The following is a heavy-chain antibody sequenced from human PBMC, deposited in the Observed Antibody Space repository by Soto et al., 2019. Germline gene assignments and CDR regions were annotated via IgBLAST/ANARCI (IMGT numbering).Heavy chain of an antibody. CDR2: IYPGDSDT. Sequence: GESLKISCKGSGYSFTSYWIGWVRQMPGKGLEWMGIIYPGDSDTRYSPSFQGQVTISADKSISTAYLQWSSLKASDTAMYYCARVVRGYLAKPTKYYYYMDVWGKGTTVTVSS. J-gene: IGHJ6*03. CDR3: ARVVRGYLAKPTKYYYYMDV. CDR1: GYSFTSYW. D-gene: IGHD5-18*01. V-gene: IGHV5-51*01.